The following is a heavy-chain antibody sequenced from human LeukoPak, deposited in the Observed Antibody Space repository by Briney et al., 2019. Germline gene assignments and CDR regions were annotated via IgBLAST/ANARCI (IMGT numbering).Heavy chain of an antibody. CDR3: ARVGIVLVTGSNWVDP. CDR1: GDSITGYY. V-gene: IGHV4-39*07. J-gene: IGHJ5*02. CDR2: IYYTGNT. D-gene: IGHD3-22*01. Sequence: SETLSLTCSVSGDSITGYYWGWIRQPPGKGLEWIGNIYYTGNTYYNSSLKSRVTISLDTSKNQFSLKVISMTAADTAVYYCARVGIVLVTGSNWVDPWGQGNLVTVSS.